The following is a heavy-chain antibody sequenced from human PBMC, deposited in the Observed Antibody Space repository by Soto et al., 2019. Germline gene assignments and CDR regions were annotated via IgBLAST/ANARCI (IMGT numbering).Heavy chain of an antibody. CDR2: IYYSGST. J-gene: IGHJ5*02. Sequence: SETLSLTCTVSDGSISSRGYYWGWIRQPPGKGLEWIGTIYYSGSTYYNPSLKSRVTISVDTSKNQFSLKLSSVTAADTAVYYCATRNWFDPWGQGTLVT. V-gene: IGHV4-39*01. CDR1: DGSISSRGYY. CDR3: ATRNWFDP.